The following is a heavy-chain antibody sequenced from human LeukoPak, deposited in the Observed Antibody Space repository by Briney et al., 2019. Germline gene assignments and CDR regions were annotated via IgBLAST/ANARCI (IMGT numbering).Heavy chain of an antibody. CDR1: GGTFSSYA. V-gene: IGHV1-69*05. CDR3: AREGLGIYYYDSSGHRNLGY. CDR2: IIPIFGTA. D-gene: IGHD3-22*01. J-gene: IGHJ4*02. Sequence: GASVKVSCKASGGTFSSYAISWVRQAPGQGLEWMGRIIPIFGTANYAQKFQGRVTITTDESTSTAHMELSSLRSEDTAVYYCAREGLGIYYYDSSGHRNLGYWGQGTLVTVSS.